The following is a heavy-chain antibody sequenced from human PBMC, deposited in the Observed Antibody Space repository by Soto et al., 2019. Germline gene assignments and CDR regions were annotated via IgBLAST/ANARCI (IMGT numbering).Heavy chain of an antibody. V-gene: IGHV1-18*04. CDR3: ARDQGAHVLGV. Sequence: QVQLVQSGAEVKRPGASVRVSCKASGYSFTRYGISWVRQAPGQGLEWMAWISTDTGNTESAQKFKGRVTMTTDTSRNTVDLELRILRLDDTAVYYCARDQGAHVLGVWGQGTLVIVSS. D-gene: IGHD2-8*02. CDR2: ISTDTGNT. J-gene: IGHJ4*02. CDR1: GYSFTRYG.